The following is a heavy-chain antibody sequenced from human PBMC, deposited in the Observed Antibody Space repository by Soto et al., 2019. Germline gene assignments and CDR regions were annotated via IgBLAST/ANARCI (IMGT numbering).Heavy chain of an antibody. Sequence: QVQLVQSGAEVKKPGASVKVSCKASGYAFSSHGITWVRPAPGQGLEWMGWISTYNGNTNYAQNFQGRATMTTDTTTATAYMERTSLTSDDTVVYYCARGLGLPAAITFLPYYDPMDVWGQGTTVTVSS. V-gene: IGHV1-18*01. D-gene: IGHD2-2*01. J-gene: IGHJ6*02. CDR1: GYAFSSHG. CDR2: ISTYNGNT. CDR3: ARGLGLPAAITFLPYYDPMDV.